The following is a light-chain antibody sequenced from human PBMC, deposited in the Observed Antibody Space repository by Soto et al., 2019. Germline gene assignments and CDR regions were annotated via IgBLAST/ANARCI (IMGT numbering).Light chain of an antibody. V-gene: IGKV3D-15*01. J-gene: IGKJ1*01. Sequence: EIVLTQSPATLSGSAGGRVTLSCGASQSIRTNVAWYQQKPGHAPRLLIYCSSNRATGIPDRFSGSGSGTEFTLTISSLQSEDFAVYYCQQYNTWPPRTFGQGTKVDIK. CDR2: CSS. CDR1: QSIRTN. CDR3: QQYNTWPPRT.